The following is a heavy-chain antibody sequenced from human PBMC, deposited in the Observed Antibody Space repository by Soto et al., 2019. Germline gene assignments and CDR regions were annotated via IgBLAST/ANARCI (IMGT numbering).Heavy chain of an antibody. CDR2: IDPSDSYT. D-gene: IGHD3-10*01. J-gene: IGHJ6*02. CDR1: GYSFTSYW. CDR3: ARLLLPSRGYYYGMDV. V-gene: IGHV5-10-1*01. Sequence: RGESLKISCKGSGYSFTSYWISWVRQMPGKGLEWMGRIDPSDSYTNYSPSFQGHVTISADKSISTAYLQWSSLKASDTAMYYCARLLLPSRGYYYGMDVWGQGTTVTVSS.